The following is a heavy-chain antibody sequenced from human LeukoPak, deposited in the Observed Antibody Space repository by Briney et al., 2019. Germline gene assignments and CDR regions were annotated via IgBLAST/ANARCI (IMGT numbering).Heavy chain of an antibody. CDR1: GFTFSNYG. CDR2: IWYDGSNK. J-gene: IGHJ4*02. Sequence: GGSLRLSCAASGFTFSNYGMHWVRQAPGKGLEWVALIWYDGSNKYYTDSVKGRLTISRDNSKNTLYLQMSSLRAEDTAVYYCAREGPRGNSQFDYWGQGTLVTVSS. V-gene: IGHV3-33*01. CDR3: AREGPRGNSQFDY. D-gene: IGHD2/OR15-2a*01.